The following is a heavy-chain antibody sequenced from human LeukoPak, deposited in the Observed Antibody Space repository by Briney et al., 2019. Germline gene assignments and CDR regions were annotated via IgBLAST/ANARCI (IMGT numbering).Heavy chain of an antibody. J-gene: IGHJ5*02. D-gene: IGHD4/OR15-4a*01. Sequence: ASVKVSCKVSGYTLTQLSMHWVRQAPGKGLEWMGGFDPEDGETIYAQKFQGRVTMTEDTSTDTAYMELSSLRSEDTAVYYCATGLYGAKFFDPWGQGTLVTVSS. CDR3: ATGLYGAKFFDP. V-gene: IGHV1-24*01. CDR2: FDPEDGET. CDR1: GYTLTQLS.